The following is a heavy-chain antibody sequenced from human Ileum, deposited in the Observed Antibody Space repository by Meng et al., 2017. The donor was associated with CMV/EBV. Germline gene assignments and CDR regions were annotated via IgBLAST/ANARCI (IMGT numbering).Heavy chain of an antibody. J-gene: IGHJ1*01. CDR2: VNNRGRT. CDR1: GEPLNGFF. D-gene: IGHD5-24*01. CDR3: ASGRLQFTPSALQH. V-gene: IGHV4-34*02. Sequence: QGQLQQGGAGLLKPSETLSLTCAVSGEPLNGFFCSWIRQPPGRGLEWIGEVNNRGRTNYNPSLKSRLTISIDTSKRQLSLMVTSVTAADSAIYYCASGRLQFTPSALQHWGPGTLVTVSS.